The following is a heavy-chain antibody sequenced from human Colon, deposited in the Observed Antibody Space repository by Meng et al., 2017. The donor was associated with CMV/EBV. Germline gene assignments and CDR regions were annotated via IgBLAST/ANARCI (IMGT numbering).Heavy chain of an antibody. CDR2: INSDGSRL. Sequence: GESLKISCATSGFTFVSYWMHWVRQAPGKGPEWVSRINSDGSRLSYADSVQGRFTISRDTAKNTVYLQMDSLRADDTAVYYCARGNGGFDYWGQGTLVTVSS. J-gene: IGHJ4*02. CDR1: GFTFVSYW. CDR3: ARGNGGFDY. V-gene: IGHV3-74*01. D-gene: IGHD2-8*01.